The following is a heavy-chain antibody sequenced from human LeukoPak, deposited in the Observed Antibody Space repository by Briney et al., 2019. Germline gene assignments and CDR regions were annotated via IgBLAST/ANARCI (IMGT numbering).Heavy chain of an antibody. Sequence: LRLSCTASGFIFRDSWMAWIRQPPGKGLEWIGEINHSGSTNYNPSLKSRVTISVDTSKNQFSLKLSSVTAADTAVYYCARVTYSSGWYVDWGQGTLVTVSS. CDR2: INHSGST. CDR1: GFIFRDSW. CDR3: ARVTYSSGWYVD. J-gene: IGHJ4*02. V-gene: IGHV4-34*09. D-gene: IGHD6-19*01.